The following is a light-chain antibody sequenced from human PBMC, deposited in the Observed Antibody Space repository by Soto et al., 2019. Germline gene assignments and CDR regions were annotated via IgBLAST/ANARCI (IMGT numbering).Light chain of an antibody. V-gene: IGKV4-1*01. CDR2: WAS. J-gene: IGKJ1*01. CDR3: QQYYSTPRT. CDR1: QSVLYSSNNKNY. Sequence: DIVMTQSPDSLAVSLGERATINCKSSQSVLYSSNNKNYLAWYQQKPGQPPKLLIYWASTRESGVPDRFSGSGSGTDFTLTIRSMQAEDVAVYSCQQYYSTPRTFGQGTKVDIK.